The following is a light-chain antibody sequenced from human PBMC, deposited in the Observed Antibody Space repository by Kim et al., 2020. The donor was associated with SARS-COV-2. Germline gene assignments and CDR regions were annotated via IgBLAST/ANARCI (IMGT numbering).Light chain of an antibody. V-gene: IGKV3-15*01. CDR2: GAS. CDR1: QSVSSN. Sequence: EIVMTQSPATLSVSPGERATLSCRASQSVSSNLAWYQQKPGQAPRLLIYGASTRATGIPARFSGSGSGTEFTLTISSLQSEDFAVYYWQQYNNWPPYTFGQGPKLEI. CDR3: QQYNNWPPYT. J-gene: IGKJ2*01.